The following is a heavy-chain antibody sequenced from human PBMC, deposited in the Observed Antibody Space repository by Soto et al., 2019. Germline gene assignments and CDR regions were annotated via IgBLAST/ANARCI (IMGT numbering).Heavy chain of an antibody. CDR3: ARAHDYGVSRAFDY. Sequence: EVQLVESGGGVVRPGGSLRLSCAASGFTFDDYGMSWVRQAPGKGLEWVSGINWNGGSTGYADSVTGRFTISRDNAKNSLYLQMNSRRAEDTALYHCARAHDYGVSRAFDYWGQGTLVTVSS. CDR2: INWNGGST. D-gene: IGHD4-17*01. J-gene: IGHJ4*02. V-gene: IGHV3-20*01. CDR1: GFTFDDYG.